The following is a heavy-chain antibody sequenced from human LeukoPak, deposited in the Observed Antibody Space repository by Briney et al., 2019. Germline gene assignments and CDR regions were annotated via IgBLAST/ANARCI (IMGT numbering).Heavy chain of an antibody. J-gene: IGHJ5*02. CDR3: ARGEYQLLGDNWFDP. CDR2: TNPNSGNT. Sequence: GASVKVSCKASGYTFTSHDINWVRQATGQWLEWMGGTNPNSGNTGYAQKFQGRVTMTRNTSISTAYMELSSLRSEDTAVYYCARGEYQLLGDNWFDPWGQGTLVTVSS. D-gene: IGHD2-2*01. CDR1: GYTFTSHD. V-gene: IGHV1-8*01.